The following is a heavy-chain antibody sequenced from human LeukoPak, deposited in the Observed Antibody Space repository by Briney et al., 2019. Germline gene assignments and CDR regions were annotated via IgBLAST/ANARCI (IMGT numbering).Heavy chain of an antibody. D-gene: IGHD5-24*01. Sequence: SETLSLTCDVYGGSFSGYYWSWIRQPPEKGLEWIGEINHSGSTNYNPSLKSRVTISVDTSKNQFSLKLSSVTAADTAVYYCARDPERWLHIDWGQGTLVTVSS. CDR1: GGSFSGYY. J-gene: IGHJ4*02. CDR3: ARDPERWLHID. V-gene: IGHV4-34*01. CDR2: INHSGST.